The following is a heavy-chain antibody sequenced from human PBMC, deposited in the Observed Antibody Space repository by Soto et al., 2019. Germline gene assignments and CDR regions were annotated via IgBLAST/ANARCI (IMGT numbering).Heavy chain of an antibody. CDR1: GYTFTSYG. CDR3: ARGVDGTDRQYYYDSSGYPRLDYYYGMDV. J-gene: IGHJ6*02. D-gene: IGHD3-22*01. Sequence: ASVKVSCKASGYTFTSYGISWVRQAPGQGLEWMGWISAYNGNTKYAQKLQGRVTMTTDTSTSTAYMELRSLRSDDTAVYYCARGVDGTDRQYYYDSSGYPRLDYYYGMDVWGQGTTVTVSS. V-gene: IGHV1-18*01. CDR2: ISAYNGNT.